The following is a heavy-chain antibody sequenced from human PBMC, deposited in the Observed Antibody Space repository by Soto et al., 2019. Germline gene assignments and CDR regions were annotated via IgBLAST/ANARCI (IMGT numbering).Heavy chain of an antibody. CDR2: IFWDDDK. CDR3: AHSQRLICCSGGNCYLFDF. J-gene: IGHJ4*02. V-gene: IGHV2-5*02. Sequence: SGPTLVNPTQILTLTCTFSGFSLTTNGVGVGWIRQPPGKAPEWLALIFWDDDKRYSPSLKSRLTIIKDASKNQVVLIMTNMDPVDTATFYCAHSQRLICCSGGNCYLFDFCGQGFLVTGSS. CDR1: GFSLTTNGVG. D-gene: IGHD2-15*01.